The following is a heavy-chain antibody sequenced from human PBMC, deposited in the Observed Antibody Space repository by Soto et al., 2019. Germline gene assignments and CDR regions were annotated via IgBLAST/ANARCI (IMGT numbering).Heavy chain of an antibody. J-gene: IGHJ4*02. Sequence: PGGSLRLSCAASGFTFSSYWMSWVRQAPGKGLEWVANIKQDGSEKYYVDSVKGRFTISRDNAKNLLFLQMTSLKAEDTAVYYCTRDPEALDYWGQGTLVTVSS. CDR2: IKQDGSEK. V-gene: IGHV3-7*01. CDR3: TRDPEALDY. CDR1: GFTFSSYW.